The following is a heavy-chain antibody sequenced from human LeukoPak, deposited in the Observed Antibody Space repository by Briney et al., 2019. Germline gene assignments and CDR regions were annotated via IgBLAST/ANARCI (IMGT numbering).Heavy chain of an antibody. J-gene: IGHJ6*04. D-gene: IGHD4-17*01. CDR1: GYTFTSYD. Sequence: AASVKVSCKASGYTFTSYDINWVRQATGQGLEWMGWMNPNSGNTGYAQKFQGRVTITADESTSTAHMELSSLRSEDTAVYYCARDPLNDYGDYYGMDVWGKGTTVTVSS. CDR2: MNPNSGNT. CDR3: ARDPLNDYGDYYGMDV. V-gene: IGHV1-8*01.